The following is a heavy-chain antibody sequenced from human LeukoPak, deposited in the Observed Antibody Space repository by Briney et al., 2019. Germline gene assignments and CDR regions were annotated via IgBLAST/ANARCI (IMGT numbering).Heavy chain of an antibody. D-gene: IGHD3-22*01. V-gene: IGHV1-46*01. CDR1: GYTFTSYY. CDR2: INPSGGST. CDR3: ARDGEMRVGGDY. J-gene: IGHJ4*02. Sequence: ASVKVSCKASGYTFTSYYMHWVRQAPGQGLERMGIINPSGGSTSYAQKFQGRVTMTRDTSTSTVYMELSSLRSEDTAVYYCARDGEMRVGGDYWGQGTLVTVSS.